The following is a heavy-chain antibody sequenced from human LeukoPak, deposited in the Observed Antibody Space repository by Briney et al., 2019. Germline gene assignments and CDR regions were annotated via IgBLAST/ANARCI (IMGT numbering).Heavy chain of an antibody. D-gene: IGHD2-2*02. CDR2: IIPIFGTA. J-gene: IGHJ6*04. CDR1: GGTFSSYA. Sequence: ASVKVSCKASGGTFSSYAISWVRQAPGQGLEWMRGIIPIFGTANYAQKFQGRVTITTDESTSTAYMELSSLRSEDTAVYYCARGVVPAAIWRDPPTLDVWGKGTTVTVSS. V-gene: IGHV1-69*05. CDR3: ARGVVPAAIWRDPPTLDV.